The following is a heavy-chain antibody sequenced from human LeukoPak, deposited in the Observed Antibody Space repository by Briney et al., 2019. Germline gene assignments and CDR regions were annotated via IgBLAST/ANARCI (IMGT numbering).Heavy chain of an antibody. J-gene: IGHJ4*02. D-gene: IGHD1-1*01. CDR3: ATWRTAKTGFDY. Sequence: SETLSLTCTVSGGSISNNNYYCAWIRQPPGKGLECIGSIYYSGSPYYNPSLKSRVTISVDTSKNQFSLRLSSVTAADTAVYYCATWRTAKTGFDYWGQGTLVTVSS. CDR2: IYYSGSP. CDR1: GGSISNNNYY. V-gene: IGHV4-39*01.